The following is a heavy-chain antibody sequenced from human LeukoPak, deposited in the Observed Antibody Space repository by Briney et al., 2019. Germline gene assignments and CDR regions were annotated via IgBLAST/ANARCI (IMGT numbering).Heavy chain of an antibody. V-gene: IGHV3-33*01. Sequence: GGSLRLSCAASGFTFSSFGMHWVRQAPGKGLEWVAIVWCDGSKRYYADSVKGRFTISRDDSKNTLYLQMNSLRAEDTAVYYCARDGKGFGELLYWGQGTLVTVSS. CDR3: ARDGKGFGELLY. J-gene: IGHJ4*02. CDR2: VWCDGSKR. D-gene: IGHD3-10*01. CDR1: GFTFSSFG.